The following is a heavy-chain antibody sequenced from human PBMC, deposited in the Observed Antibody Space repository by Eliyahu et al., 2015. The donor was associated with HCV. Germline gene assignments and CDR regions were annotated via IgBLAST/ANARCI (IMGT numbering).Heavy chain of an antibody. CDR3: ASSKRPAYSSSWYVYYGMDV. D-gene: IGHD6-13*01. CDR2: IIPILGIA. V-gene: IGHV1-69*02. CDR1: GGTFSSYT. Sequence: QVQLVQSGAEVKKPGSSVKVSCKASGGTFSSYTXXWVRQAPGQGLEWMGRIIPILGIANYAQKFQGRVTITADKSTSTAYMELSSLRSEDTAVYYCASSKRPAYSSSWYVYYGMDVWGQGTTVTVSS. J-gene: IGHJ6*02.